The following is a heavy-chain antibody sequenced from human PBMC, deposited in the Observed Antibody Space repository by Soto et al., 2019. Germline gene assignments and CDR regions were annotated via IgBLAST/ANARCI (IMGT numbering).Heavy chain of an antibody. J-gene: IGHJ4*02. Sequence: ETLSLTCTVSGGSVSSGSYYWSWIRQPPGKGLEWIGYISYSGSTNYNPSLKSRVTISVDTSKNQFSLKLSSVTAADTAVYYCARERSSGWEVFDYWGQGTLVTVSS. D-gene: IGHD6-19*01. CDR2: ISYSGST. CDR3: ARERSSGWEVFDY. V-gene: IGHV4-61*01. CDR1: GGSVSSGSYY.